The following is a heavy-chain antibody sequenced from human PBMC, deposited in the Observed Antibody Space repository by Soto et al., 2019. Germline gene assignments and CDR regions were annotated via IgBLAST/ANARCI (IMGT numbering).Heavy chain of an antibody. J-gene: IGHJ4*02. CDR1: GFTFSEYA. CDR2: ISYNSGSI. D-gene: IGHD1-1*01. CDR3: TNGAPYHTGADY. V-gene: IGHV3-9*01. Sequence: VQLVESGGGLAQPGKSLRLSCVASGFTFSEYAMHWVRQAPGKGLEWVSGISYNSGSIGYAASVKGRFSVSRDNDKKSLYLQVDNLRPEDTAFYYCTNGAPYHTGADYWGKGTLVTVSS.